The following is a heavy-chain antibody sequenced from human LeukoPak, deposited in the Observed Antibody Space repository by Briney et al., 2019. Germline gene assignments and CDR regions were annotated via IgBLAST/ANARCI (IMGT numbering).Heavy chain of an antibody. J-gene: IGHJ4*02. V-gene: IGHV4-59*02. D-gene: IGHD3-3*01. CDR2: IYYSGSS. CDR3: ARDLARGRSGLDY. Sequence: SETLSLTCTVSGGSVSSYYWNWVRQPPGKGLEWIGYIYYSGSSNYNPSLKSRVTISVDTSKNQFSLKLSSVTAADTAMYYCARDLARGRSGLDYWGQGTLVTVPS. CDR1: GGSVSSYY.